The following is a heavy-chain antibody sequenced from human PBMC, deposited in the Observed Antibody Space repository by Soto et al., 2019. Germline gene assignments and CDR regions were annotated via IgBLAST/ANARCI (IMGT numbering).Heavy chain of an antibody. J-gene: IGHJ5*02. V-gene: IGHV3-21*01. Sequence: GGSLRLSCAASGFTFSSYSMNWVRQAPGKGLEWVSSISSSSSYIYYADSVKGRFTISRDNAKNSLYLQMNSLRAEDTAVYYCARELVLVYCSGGSCPTGWFDPWGQGTLVTVSS. CDR3: ARELVLVYCSGGSCPTGWFDP. CDR2: ISSSSSYI. CDR1: GFTFSSYS. D-gene: IGHD2-15*01.